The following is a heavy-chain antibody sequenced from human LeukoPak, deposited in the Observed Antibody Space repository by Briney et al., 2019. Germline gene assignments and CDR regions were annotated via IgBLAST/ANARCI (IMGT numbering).Heavy chain of an antibody. D-gene: IGHD3-3*02. V-gene: IGHV3-23*01. Sequence: QAGGSLRLSCAASGFTFSSYWMSWVRQAPGKGLEWVSAISGSGGSTYYADSVKGRFTISRDNSKNTLYLQMNSLRAEDTAVYYCAKFSRSIVPPEGHFYYMDVWGKGTTVTISS. CDR1: GFTFSSYW. CDR3: AKFSRSIVPPEGHFYYMDV. J-gene: IGHJ6*03. CDR2: ISGSGGST.